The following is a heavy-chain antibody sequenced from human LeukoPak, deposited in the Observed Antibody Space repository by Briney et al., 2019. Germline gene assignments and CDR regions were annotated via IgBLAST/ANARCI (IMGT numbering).Heavy chain of an antibody. CDR3: ARDEVKYNYGPGAFDI. CDR1: GYTFTSYY. D-gene: IGHD5-18*01. CDR2: INPSGGST. J-gene: IGHJ3*02. Sequence: GASVKVSRKASGYTFTSYYMHWVRQAPGQGLEWMGIINPSGGSTTYAQKFQGRVTMTRDTSTSTVYMELSSLRSEDTAVYYCARDEVKYNYGPGAFDIWGQGTMVTVSS. V-gene: IGHV1-46*01.